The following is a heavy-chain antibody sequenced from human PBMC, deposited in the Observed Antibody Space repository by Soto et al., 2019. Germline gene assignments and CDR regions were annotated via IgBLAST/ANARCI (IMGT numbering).Heavy chain of an antibody. D-gene: IGHD3-22*01. CDR2: INPSGGSA. Sequence: QVQLEQSGAEVKEPGSSVKVSCKGSGYTFTSSHIHWVRQAPGQGLECMGIINPSGGSATCAQKVRGRVTVTRDTSTSTVYMELSSLTSEDTATYYCARGLTSSGYYMWGQGTLVTVSS. J-gene: IGHJ4*02. V-gene: IGHV1-46*01. CDR1: GYTFTSSH. CDR3: ARGLTSSGYYM.